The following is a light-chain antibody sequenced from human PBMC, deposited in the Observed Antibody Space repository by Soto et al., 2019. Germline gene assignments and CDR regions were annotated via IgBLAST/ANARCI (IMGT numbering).Light chain of an antibody. CDR2: GAS. V-gene: IGKV3-20*01. J-gene: IGKJ3*01. CDR3: QQYGTSPT. Sequence: SVLTQSPGTLSLSPGERATLSCRASQSVSSSFLAWYQQKPGQAPRLLIYGASIRATGIPDRFSGSGSGTDFTLTISRLEPEDFAVYYCQQYGTSPTFGPGTKVDIK. CDR1: QSVSSSF.